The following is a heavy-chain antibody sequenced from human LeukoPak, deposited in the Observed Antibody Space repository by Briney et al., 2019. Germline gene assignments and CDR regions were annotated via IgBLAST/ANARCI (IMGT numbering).Heavy chain of an antibody. CDR2: IYTSGST. CDR1: GGSISSYY. D-gene: IGHD5-12*01. V-gene: IGHV4-4*07. Sequence: SETLSLTCTVSGGSISSYYWSWIRQPAGKGLEWIGRIYTSGSTNYNPSLKSRVTMSVDTSKNQFSLKLSSVTAADTAVYYCARVALRDIVAADDAFDIWGQGTMVTVSS. CDR3: ARVALRDIVAADDAFDI. J-gene: IGHJ3*02.